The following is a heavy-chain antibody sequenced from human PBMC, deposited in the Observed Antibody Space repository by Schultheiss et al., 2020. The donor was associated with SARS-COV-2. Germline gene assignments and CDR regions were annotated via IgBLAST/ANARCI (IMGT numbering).Heavy chain of an antibody. D-gene: IGHD4-11*01. CDR3: ARHYSNYYNWFDP. CDR2: INHSGST. V-gene: IGHV4-34*01. CDR1: GGSFSGYY. J-gene: IGHJ5*02. Sequence: SETLSLTCAVYGGSFSGYYWSWICQPPGKGLEWIGEINHSGSTNYNPSLKSRVTISVDTSKNQFSLKLSSVTAADTAVYYCARHYSNYYNWFDPWGQGTLVTVSS.